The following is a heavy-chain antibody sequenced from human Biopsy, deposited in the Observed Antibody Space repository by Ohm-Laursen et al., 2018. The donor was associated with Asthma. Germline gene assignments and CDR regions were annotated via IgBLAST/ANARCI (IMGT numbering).Heavy chain of an antibody. CDR2: INSVFGTT. CDR3: ARKAGSCISRTCYSLDF. J-gene: IGHJ4*02. CDR1: GGTFNTYV. D-gene: IGHD2-2*01. Sequence: GASVKVSCKSLGGTFNTYVIGWVQQAPGQGLEWMGGINSVFGTTTYPQKFQDRVTITADDSTSTVYMELSSLRPEDTAVYYCARKAGSCISRTCYSLDFWGQGTLVTVSS. V-gene: IGHV1-69*13.